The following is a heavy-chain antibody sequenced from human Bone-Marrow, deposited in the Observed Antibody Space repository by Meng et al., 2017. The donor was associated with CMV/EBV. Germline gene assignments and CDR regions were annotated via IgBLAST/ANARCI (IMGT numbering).Heavy chain of an antibody. J-gene: IGHJ6*02. D-gene: IGHD6-6*01. CDR3: AKDRHSSSNYYYYGMDV. V-gene: IGHV3-23*03. Sequence: GGSLRLSCAASGFTFSSYAMSWVRQAPGKGLEWVSVIYGGGSSTYYADSVKGRFTISRDNSKNTLYLQMNSLRAEDTAVYYCAKDRHSSSNYYYYGMDVWGQGTTVTVSS. CDR1: GFTFSSYA. CDR2: IYGGGSST.